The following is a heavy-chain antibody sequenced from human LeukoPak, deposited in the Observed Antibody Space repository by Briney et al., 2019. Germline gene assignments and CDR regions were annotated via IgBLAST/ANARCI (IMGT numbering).Heavy chain of an antibody. J-gene: IGHJ4*02. Sequence: GGSLRLSCAASGFTLSSHWMSWVRQAPGKGLEWVANIKPDGSDKYYVDSVKGRFTISRDNAKDSIYLQINSLRAEDTAVYYCVRFGPNAAYFDFWSQGTLVTVSS. CDR3: VRFGPNAAYFDF. CDR1: GFTLSSHW. CDR2: IKPDGSDK. V-gene: IGHV3-7*04. D-gene: IGHD3-16*01.